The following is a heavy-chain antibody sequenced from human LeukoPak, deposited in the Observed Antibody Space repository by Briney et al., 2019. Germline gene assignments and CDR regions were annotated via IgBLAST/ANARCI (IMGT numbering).Heavy chain of an antibody. Sequence: ASVKVSCKASGDTFTNYGFSWVRQAPGQGLEWIGRISAYNDYTKYAQKFQGRVTMTSDTPTSTAYMELRSLRSDDTAVYYCAREDNYDSTPFDYWGQGTLVTVSS. CDR3: AREDNYDSTPFDY. J-gene: IGHJ4*02. V-gene: IGHV1-18*04. CDR2: ISAYNDYT. CDR1: GDTFTNYG. D-gene: IGHD3-22*01.